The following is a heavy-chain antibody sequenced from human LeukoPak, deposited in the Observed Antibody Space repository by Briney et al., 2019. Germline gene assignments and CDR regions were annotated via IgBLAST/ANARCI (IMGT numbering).Heavy chain of an antibody. CDR1: GFTFSSYG. V-gene: IGHV3-30*02. J-gene: IGHJ4*02. CDR3: AREFRGKLGYCSSTSCYAFDY. CDR2: IRYVGSNK. Sequence: GGSLRLSCAVSGFTFSSYGMHWVRQAPGKGLEGVAFIRYVGSNKYYADSVKGRFTISRDNSKNTLYLQMNSLRAEDTAVYYCAREFRGKLGYCSSTSCYAFDYWGQGTLVTVSS. D-gene: IGHD2-2*01.